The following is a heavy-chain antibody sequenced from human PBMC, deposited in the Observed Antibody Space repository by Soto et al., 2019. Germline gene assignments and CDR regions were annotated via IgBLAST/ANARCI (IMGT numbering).Heavy chain of an antibody. CDR3: ARQTGGYDLRRVDW. V-gene: IGHV3-48*03. CDR2: ISSSGSTI. D-gene: IGHD5-12*01. CDR1: GFTFSTSE. J-gene: IGHJ4*02. Sequence: EVQLVESGGGLVQPGGSLRLSCAASGFTFSTSEMNWVRQAPGKGLEWVSYISSSGSTIYYADSVKGRFTISRDNAKNSLYLQMNSLRAEDTAVYYCARQTGGYDLRRVDWWGQGTLVTVSS.